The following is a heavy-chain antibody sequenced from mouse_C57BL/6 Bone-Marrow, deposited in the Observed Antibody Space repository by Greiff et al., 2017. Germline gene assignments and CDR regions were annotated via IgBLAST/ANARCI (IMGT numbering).Heavy chain of an antibody. CDR1: GFTFSDYY. CDR3: ARRTY. J-gene: IGHJ1*03. CDR2: ISNGGGST. V-gene: IGHV5-12*01. D-gene: IGHD5-1*01. Sequence: EVKLMESGGGLVQPGGSLKLSCAASGFTFSDYYMYWVRQTPEKRLEWVAYISNGGGSTYYPDTVKGRFTISRDNAKNTLYLQMSRLKSEDTAMYYCARRTYWGTGTTVTVSS.